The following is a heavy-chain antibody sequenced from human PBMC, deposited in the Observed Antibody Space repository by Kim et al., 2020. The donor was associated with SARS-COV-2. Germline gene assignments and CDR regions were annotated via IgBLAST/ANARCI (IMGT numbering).Heavy chain of an antibody. D-gene: IGHD2-21*01. V-gene: IGHV3-48*03. CDR1: GFTFSSYE. CDR2: ISSSGSTI. Sequence: GGSLRLSCAASGFTFSSYEMNWVRQAPGKGLEWVSYISSSGSTIYYADSVKGRVTISRDNAKNSLYLQMNSLRAEDTAVYYCAREVFRTTRYYYYYGMDVWGQGTTVTVSS. CDR3: AREVFRTTRYYYYYGMDV. J-gene: IGHJ6*02.